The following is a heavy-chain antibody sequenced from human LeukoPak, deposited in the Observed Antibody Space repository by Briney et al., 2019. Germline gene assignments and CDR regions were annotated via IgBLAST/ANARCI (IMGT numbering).Heavy chain of an antibody. CDR3: ARIWFGEFNY. CDR1: GFTFSSYA. V-gene: IGHV3-23*01. CDR2: ISGSGGST. D-gene: IGHD3-10*01. Sequence: PGGSLRLSCAASGFTFSSYAMSWVRQVPGKGLEWVSAISGSGGSTYYADSVKGRFTISRDNAENSLYLQMNSLRAEDTAVYYCARIWFGEFNYWGQGTLVTVSS. J-gene: IGHJ4*02.